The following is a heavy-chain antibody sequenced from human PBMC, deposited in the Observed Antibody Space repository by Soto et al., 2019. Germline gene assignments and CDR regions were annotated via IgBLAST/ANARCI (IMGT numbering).Heavy chain of an antibody. Sequence: PGESLKISCKGSGYSFTSYWIDWVRQMPGKGLEWMGIIYPGDSDTRYSPSFQGQVTISADKSISTAYLQWSSLKASDTAMYYCARSYYDSSGYLIDDAFDIWGQGTMVTVSS. CDR1: GYSFTSYW. J-gene: IGHJ3*02. V-gene: IGHV5-51*01. CDR3: ARSYYDSSGYLIDDAFDI. CDR2: IYPGDSDT. D-gene: IGHD3-22*01.